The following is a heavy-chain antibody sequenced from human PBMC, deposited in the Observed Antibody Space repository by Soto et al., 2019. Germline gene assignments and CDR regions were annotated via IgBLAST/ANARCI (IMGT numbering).Heavy chain of an antibody. CDR3: GRVMIGTSRHTDSDY. CDR1: GASTSSRDYY. Sequence: ASETLSLTCSVSGASTSSRDYYWGWIRQTPGKGLEWIGNIDYNGVTYYNPSLKSRVTVSKDTSKNQFSLKVASVTAADTAIYYCGRVMIGTSRHTDSDYWGQGTQVTVSS. D-gene: IGHD2-2*01. CDR2: IDYNGVT. J-gene: IGHJ4*02. V-gene: IGHV4-39*01.